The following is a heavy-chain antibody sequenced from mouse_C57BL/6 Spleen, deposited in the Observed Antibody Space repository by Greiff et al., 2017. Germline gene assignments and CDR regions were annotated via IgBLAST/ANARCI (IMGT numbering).Heavy chain of an antibody. J-gene: IGHJ2*01. Sequence: LVESGPELVKPGASVKISCKASGYAFSSSWMNWVKQRPGKGLEWIGRIYPGDGDTNYNGKFKGKATLTADKSSSTAYMQLSSLTSEDSAVYFCARSGLTPFDYWGQGTTLTVSS. CDR2: IYPGDGDT. CDR1: GYAFSSSW. D-gene: IGHD3-1*01. V-gene: IGHV1-82*01. CDR3: ARSGLTPFDY.